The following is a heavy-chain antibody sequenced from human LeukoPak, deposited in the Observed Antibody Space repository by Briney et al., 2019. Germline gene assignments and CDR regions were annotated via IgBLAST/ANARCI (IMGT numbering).Heavy chain of an antibody. D-gene: IGHD3-9*01. V-gene: IGHV3-64*01. CDR1: GFTFSSYA. Sequence: GGSLGLSCAASGFTFSSYAIHWVRQAPGKGLEYVSAISSDGGSTYYANSVKGRFTISRDNSKNTMYLQMGSLRPEDMAVYYCARGRSNYDILTGYVYWGQGALVTVSS. CDR3: ARGRSNYDILTGYVY. CDR2: ISSDGGST. J-gene: IGHJ4*02.